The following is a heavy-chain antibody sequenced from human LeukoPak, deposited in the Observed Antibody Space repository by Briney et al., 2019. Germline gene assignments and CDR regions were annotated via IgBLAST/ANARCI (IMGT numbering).Heavy chain of an antibody. CDR1: GFTFSNYV. J-gene: IGHJ4*02. D-gene: IGHD3-16*01. V-gene: IGHV3-23*01. CDR2: IISGTT. Sequence: GGSLRLSCEASGFTFSNYVMSWVRQGPGKGLEWVSSIISGTTYYADSLKGRFTISRDNSKNTVYLQMNSLRAEDTAVYYCAKMGRYGGTADLHWGQGTLVTVSS. CDR3: AKMGRYGGTADLH.